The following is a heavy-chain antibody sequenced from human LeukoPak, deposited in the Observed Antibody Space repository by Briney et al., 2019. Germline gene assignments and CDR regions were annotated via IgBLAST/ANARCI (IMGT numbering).Heavy chain of an antibody. J-gene: IGHJ4*02. CDR2: ISEDGAGT. CDR3: ATSSRIAVAGND. CDR1: GITFDNYA. V-gene: IGHV3-43*02. D-gene: IGHD6-19*01. Sequence: GGSLRLSCAASGITFDNYAMNWVRQAPGKGLEWVSLISEDGAGTYYADSVKGRFTISRDNAKNSLYLQMNSLRAEDTAVYYCATSSRIAVAGNDWGQGTLVTVSS.